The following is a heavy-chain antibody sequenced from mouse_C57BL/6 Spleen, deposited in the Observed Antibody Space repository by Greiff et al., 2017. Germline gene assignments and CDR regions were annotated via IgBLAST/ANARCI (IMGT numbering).Heavy chain of an antibody. CDR3: ARYDYGSSWSFDY. D-gene: IGHD1-1*01. Sequence: VQLQQSGAELVKPGASVKISCKASGYAFSSYWMNWVKQRPGKGLEWIGQIYPGDGDTNYNGKFKGKATLTADKSSSTAYMQLSSLTSEDSAVYFCARYDYGSSWSFDYWGQGTTLTVSS. V-gene: IGHV1-80*01. CDR1: GYAFSSYW. J-gene: IGHJ2*01. CDR2: IYPGDGDT.